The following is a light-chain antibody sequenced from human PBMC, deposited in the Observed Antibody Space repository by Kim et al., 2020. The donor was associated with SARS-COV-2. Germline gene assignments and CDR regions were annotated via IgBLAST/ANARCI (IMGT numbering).Light chain of an antibody. CDR1: SSDVGGYNY. V-gene: IGLV2-14*01. Sequence: QSALTQPASVSGSPGQSITISCTGTSSDVGGYNYVSWYQQHPGKAPKLMIYDVSKRPSGVPNRFSGSKSGNTASLTISGLQAEDEADYYCSSYTSSSRVFGGGTQLTVL. CDR2: DVS. J-gene: IGLJ3*02. CDR3: SSYTSSSRV.